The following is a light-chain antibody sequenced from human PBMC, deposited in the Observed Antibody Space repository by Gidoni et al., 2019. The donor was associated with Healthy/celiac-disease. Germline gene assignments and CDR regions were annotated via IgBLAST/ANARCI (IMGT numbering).Light chain of an antibody. J-gene: IGLJ2*01. Sequence: QSSLTQPASVSGSPGQSIPISCTGTSSDVGGYHYVSWYQQHPGKAPKLMIYDVSNRHSGVSNRFSGSKSGNTASLTISGLQAEDEAYYYCSSYTSSSTLVFGGGTKLTVL. CDR2: DVS. CDR1: SSDVGGYHY. CDR3: SSYTSSSTLV. V-gene: IGLV2-14*01.